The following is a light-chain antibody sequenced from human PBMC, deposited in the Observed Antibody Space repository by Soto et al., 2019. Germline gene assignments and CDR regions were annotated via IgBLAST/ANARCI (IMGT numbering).Light chain of an antibody. CDR3: QKYGSSLWS. Sequence: LTGCRGTLSKYPGERATLSCRASQSVSSSYLAWYQQKPGQAPRLLIYGASSRATGIPDRFSGSGSGTDFTLTISRLEPEDFAVYYCQKYGSSLWSFGPRTKVDI. CDR2: GAS. V-gene: IGKV3-20*01. CDR1: QSVSSSY. J-gene: IGKJ3*01.